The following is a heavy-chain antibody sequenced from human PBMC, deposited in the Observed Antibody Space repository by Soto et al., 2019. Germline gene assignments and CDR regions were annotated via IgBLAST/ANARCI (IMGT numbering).Heavy chain of an antibody. Sequence: QVQLVESGGGVVQPGRSLRLSCAASGFTFSSYAMHWVRQAPGKGLEWVAVISYDGSNKYYADSVKGRFTISRDNSKNTXXLQMNSLRAEDTAVYYCARGIDTAMVREGADAFDIWGQGTMVTVSS. CDR3: ARGIDTAMVREGADAFDI. V-gene: IGHV3-30-3*01. CDR2: ISYDGSNK. J-gene: IGHJ3*02. CDR1: GFTFSSYA. D-gene: IGHD5-18*01.